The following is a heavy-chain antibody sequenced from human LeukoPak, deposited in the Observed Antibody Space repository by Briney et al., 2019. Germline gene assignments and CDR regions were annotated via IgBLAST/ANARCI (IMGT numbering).Heavy chain of an antibody. Sequence: SETLSLTCTVSGGSISSHYWSWIRQPPGKGLEWIGYIYYSGSTNYNPSLKRRVTISVDTSKNQFSLKLNSVTAADTAVYYCAREVSSSNAIDIWGQGTMVAVSS. CDR1: GGSISSHY. CDR3: AREVSSSNAIDI. CDR2: IYYSGST. D-gene: IGHD6-6*01. V-gene: IGHV4-59*11. J-gene: IGHJ3*02.